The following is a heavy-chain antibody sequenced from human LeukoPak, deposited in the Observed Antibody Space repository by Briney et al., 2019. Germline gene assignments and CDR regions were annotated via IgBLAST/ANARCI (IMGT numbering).Heavy chain of an antibody. Sequence: SETLSLTCTVSGGSVFSGSYYWSWIRQPPGEGLEWIGSIYYTGSPTNYNPSLKNRVTISVDTSKNQFSLKLTSVTAADTAVYYCARYRRVTHIQVDALDIWGQGAMVTVSS. V-gene: IGHV4-61*01. D-gene: IGHD5-18*01. CDR1: GGSVFSGSYY. CDR3: ARYRRVTHIQVDALDI. CDR2: IYYTGSPT. J-gene: IGHJ3*02.